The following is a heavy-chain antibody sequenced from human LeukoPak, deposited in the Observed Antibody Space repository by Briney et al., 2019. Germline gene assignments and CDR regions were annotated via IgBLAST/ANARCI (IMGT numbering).Heavy chain of an antibody. Sequence: GGSLRLSCAASGFTFSSYGMHWVRQAPGKGLEWVAVISYDGSSKYYADSVKGRFTISRDNSKNTLYLQMNSLRAEDTAVYYCAKAKGYYPPYYFDYWGQGTLVTVSS. CDR1: GFTFSSYG. CDR2: ISYDGSSK. J-gene: IGHJ4*02. CDR3: AKAKGYYPPYYFDY. D-gene: IGHD1-26*01. V-gene: IGHV3-30*18.